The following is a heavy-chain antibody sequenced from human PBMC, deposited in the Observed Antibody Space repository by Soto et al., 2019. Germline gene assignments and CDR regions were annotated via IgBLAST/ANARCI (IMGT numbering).Heavy chain of an antibody. D-gene: IGHD6-19*01. J-gene: IGHJ6*02. Sequence: SETLSLTCTVSGGSISSGGYYWSWIRQHPGKGLEWIGYIYYSGSTYYNPSLKSRVTISVDTSKNQFSLKLSSVTAADTAVYYCARGIAVASWYYGMDVWGQGTTVTVSS. V-gene: IGHV4-31*03. CDR2: IYYSGST. CDR3: ARGIAVASWYYGMDV. CDR1: GGSISSGGYY.